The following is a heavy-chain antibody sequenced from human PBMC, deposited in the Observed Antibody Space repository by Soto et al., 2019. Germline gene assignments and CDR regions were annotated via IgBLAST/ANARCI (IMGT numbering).Heavy chain of an antibody. CDR2: ISSSSSYI. CDR3: ARDQGGYYESFAFDI. J-gene: IGHJ3*02. CDR1: GFTFSSYS. Sequence: EVQLVESGGGLVKPGGSLRLSCAASGFTFSSYSMNWVRQAPGKGVEWVSSISSSSSYIYYADSVKGRFTISRDNAKNSLYLQMNSLRAEDTAVYYCARDQGGYYESFAFDIWGQGTMVTVSS. D-gene: IGHD3-22*01. V-gene: IGHV3-21*01.